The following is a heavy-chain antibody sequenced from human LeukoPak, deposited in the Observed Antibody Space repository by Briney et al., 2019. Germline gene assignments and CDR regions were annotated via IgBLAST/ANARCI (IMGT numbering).Heavy chain of an antibody. Sequence: GGSLRLSCAASGFTFSGSAMHWVRQASGKGLEWVGRIRSKANSYATAYAASVKGRFTISRDDSKNTAYLQMNSLRAEDTAVYYCAKDGSSGWLRIAFDIWGQGTMVTVSS. V-gene: IGHV3-73*01. D-gene: IGHD3-22*01. J-gene: IGHJ3*02. CDR2: IRSKANSYAT. CDR3: AKDGSSGWLRIAFDI. CDR1: GFTFSGSA.